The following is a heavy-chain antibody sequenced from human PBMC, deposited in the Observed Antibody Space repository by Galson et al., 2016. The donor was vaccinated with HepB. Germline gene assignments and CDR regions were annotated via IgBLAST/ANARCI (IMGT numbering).Heavy chain of an antibody. J-gene: IGHJ4*02. D-gene: IGHD3-10*01. CDR1: GFTFDDYT. CDR2: ISWDTGST. Sequence: SLRLSCAASGFTFDDYTMHWVRQGPGKGLEWVSLISWDTGSTYYADSVKGRFTISRDNSKSSLYLQMNSLRPEDTALYYCAKDGGDGFDYWGQGTLVTVSS. CDR3: AKDGGDGFDY. V-gene: IGHV3-43*01.